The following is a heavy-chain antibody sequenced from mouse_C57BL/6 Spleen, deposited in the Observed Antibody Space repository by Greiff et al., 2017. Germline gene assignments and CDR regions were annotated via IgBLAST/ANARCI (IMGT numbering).Heavy chain of an antibody. Sequence: VQLQQSGPELVQPGASVKISCKASGYAFSSSWMNWVKQRPGKGLEWIGRIYPGDGDTNYNGKFKGKATLTADKSSSTAYMQLSSLTSEDSAVYFCARKTLLEAMDYWGQGTSVTVSS. V-gene: IGHV1-82*01. CDR3: ARKTLLEAMDY. J-gene: IGHJ4*01. CDR1: GYAFSSSW. CDR2: IYPGDGDT.